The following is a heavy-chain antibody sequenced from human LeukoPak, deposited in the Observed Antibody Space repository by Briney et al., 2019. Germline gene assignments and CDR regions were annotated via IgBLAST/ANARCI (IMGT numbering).Heavy chain of an antibody. CDR3: ASPNWNYAFDI. CDR2: IYSGGST. J-gene: IGHJ3*02. Sequence: GGSLRLSCAASGFTVSSNYMSWVRQVPGKGLEWVSVIYSGGSTYYADSVKGRFTISRHNSKNTLYLQMNSLRAEDTAVYYCASPNWNYAFDIWGQGTMVTVSS. D-gene: IGHD1-7*01. CDR1: GFTVSSNY. V-gene: IGHV3-53*04.